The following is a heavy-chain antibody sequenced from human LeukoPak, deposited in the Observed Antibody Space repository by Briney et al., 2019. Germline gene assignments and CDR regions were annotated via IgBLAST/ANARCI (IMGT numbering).Heavy chain of an antibody. CDR1: GGTFSSYA. Sequence: ASVKVSCKASGGTFSSYAISWVRQAPGQGLEWMGRIIPIFGIANYAQKFQGRVTITADKSTSTAYMELSSLRSEDTAVYYCARFWAEYSGYDTNYYYYGMDVWGKGTTVTVSS. V-gene: IGHV1-69*04. CDR3: ARFWAEYSGYDTNYYYYGMDV. J-gene: IGHJ6*04. CDR2: IIPIFGIA. D-gene: IGHD5-12*01.